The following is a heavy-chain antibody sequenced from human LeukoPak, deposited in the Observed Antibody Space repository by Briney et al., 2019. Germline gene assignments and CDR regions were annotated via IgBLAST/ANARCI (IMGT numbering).Heavy chain of an antibody. Sequence: GGSLRLSCAASGFTFSAYWMHWVRQAPGQGPVWVSRISPDGSTTTYADSVRGRFSISRDNAKNTLYMQMNSLRVDDTAVYYCVRGSSTWSPLGDYWGQGTLVTVST. D-gene: IGHD6-13*01. J-gene: IGHJ4*02. V-gene: IGHV3-74*01. CDR3: VRGSSTWSPLGDY. CDR1: GFTFSAYW. CDR2: ISPDGSTT.